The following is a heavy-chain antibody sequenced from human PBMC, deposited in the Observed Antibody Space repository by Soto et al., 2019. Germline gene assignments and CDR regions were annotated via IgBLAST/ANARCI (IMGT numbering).Heavy chain of an antibody. D-gene: IGHD5-12*01. CDR2: ISSSSSYT. V-gene: IGHV3-11*05. J-gene: IGHJ4*02. Sequence: QVQLVESGGGLVKPGGSLRLSCVASGFTFSDYYMSWIRQAPGKGLEWVSYISSSSSYTNYADSVKGRFTISRDNAKNSLYLQMNSLIAEDTAVYYCATDHLRYSGYDYVDYWGQGTLVTVSS. CDR1: GFTFSDYY. CDR3: ATDHLRYSGYDYVDY.